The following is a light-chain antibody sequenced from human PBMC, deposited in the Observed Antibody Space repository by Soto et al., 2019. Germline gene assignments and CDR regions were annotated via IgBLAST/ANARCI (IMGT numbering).Light chain of an antibody. Sequence: QSVLTQPPSASGTPGRNVTISCSGSSSNIGSNTVNWYQQLPGTAPKLLIYSNYDRPSGVPDLLSGSKSGTSASLAISGLQSEAEADYFCATWDDSLHGHWVFGGGTKLTVL. CDR3: ATWDDSLHGHWV. CDR2: SNY. V-gene: IGLV1-44*01. CDR1: SSNIGSNT. J-gene: IGLJ3*02.